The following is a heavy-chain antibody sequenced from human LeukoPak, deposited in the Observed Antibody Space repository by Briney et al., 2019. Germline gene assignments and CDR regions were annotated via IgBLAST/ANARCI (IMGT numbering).Heavy chain of an antibody. D-gene: IGHD4/OR15-4a*01. CDR2: INSDGSST. CDR1: GFTFSSYW. J-gene: IGHJ4*02. V-gene: IGHV3-74*01. Sequence: GGSLRLSCAASGFTFSSYWMHWVRQAPGKWLVWVSRINSDGSSTTYADSVKGRFTISRDNAKKSLYLQMNSLRADDTAVYFCSRDANYVFDSWGQGTLVTVSS. CDR3: SRDANYVFDS.